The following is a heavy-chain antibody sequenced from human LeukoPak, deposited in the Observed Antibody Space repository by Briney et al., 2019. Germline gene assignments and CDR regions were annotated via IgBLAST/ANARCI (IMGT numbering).Heavy chain of an antibody. J-gene: IGHJ6*03. CDR3: ARDRDGYNPEGYYYYYMDV. Sequence: PGGSLRLSCAASGFTFSSYWMSWVRQAPGKGLEWVANIKQDGSEKYYVDSVKGRFTISRDNAKNSLYLQMNSLRAEDTAVYYCARDRDGYNPEGYYYYYMDVWGKGTTVTISS. CDR2: IKQDGSEK. CDR1: GFTFSSYW. V-gene: IGHV3-7*01. D-gene: IGHD5-24*01.